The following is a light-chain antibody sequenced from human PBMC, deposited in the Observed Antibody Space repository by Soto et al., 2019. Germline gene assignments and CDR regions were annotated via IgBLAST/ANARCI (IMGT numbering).Light chain of an antibody. CDR2: DVS. J-gene: IGKJ1*01. CDR1: QSVSAW. V-gene: IGKV1-5*01. Sequence: DIQMTQSPSILSASVGDRVTITCRAGQSVSAWLAWYQQKPGKAPKFLMYDVSSLESGVPSRFSGTGSGTEFSLTIDSLQPDDFATYYCQSYRNFSWTFGQGTKVEF. CDR3: QSYRNFSWT.